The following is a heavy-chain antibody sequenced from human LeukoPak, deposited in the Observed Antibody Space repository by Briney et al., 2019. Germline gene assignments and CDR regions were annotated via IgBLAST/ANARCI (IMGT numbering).Heavy chain of an antibody. Sequence: ASVKASCKASGYTFTSYYMHWVRQAPGQGLEWMGIINPSGGSTSYAQKFKGRVTMTRDTSTSTVYMELSSLRSEDTAVYYCARGHCSSTSCYESDAFDIWGQGTMVTVSS. CDR3: ARGHCSSTSCYESDAFDI. CDR2: INPSGGST. CDR1: GYTFTSYY. V-gene: IGHV1-46*01. J-gene: IGHJ3*02. D-gene: IGHD2-2*01.